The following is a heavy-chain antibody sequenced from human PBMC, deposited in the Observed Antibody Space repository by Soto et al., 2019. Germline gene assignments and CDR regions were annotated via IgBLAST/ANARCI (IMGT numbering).Heavy chain of an antibody. V-gene: IGHV1-69*13. Sequence: SVKVSCKASGGTFSSYAISWVRQAPGQGLEWMGGIIPIFGTANYAQKFQGRVTITADESTSTAYMELSSLRSEDTAVYYCARDQSFITMVRGVISYYGMDVWGQGTTVTVSS. CDR3: ARDQSFITMVRGVISYYGMDV. J-gene: IGHJ6*02. D-gene: IGHD3-10*01. CDR2: IIPIFGTA. CDR1: GGTFSSYA.